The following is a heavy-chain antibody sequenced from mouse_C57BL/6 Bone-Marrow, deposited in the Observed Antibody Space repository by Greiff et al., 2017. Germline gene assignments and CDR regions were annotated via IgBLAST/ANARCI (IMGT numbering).Heavy chain of an antibody. Sequence: VKLQESGAELARPGASVKLSCKASGYTFTSYGISWVKQRTGQGLEWIGEIYPRSGNTYYNEKFKGKATLTADKSSSTAYMELRSLTSEDSAVYFCARSLIPVFDYWGQGTTLTVSS. V-gene: IGHV1-81*01. CDR1: GYTFTSYG. CDR3: ARSLIPVFDY. CDR2: IYPRSGNT. J-gene: IGHJ2*01.